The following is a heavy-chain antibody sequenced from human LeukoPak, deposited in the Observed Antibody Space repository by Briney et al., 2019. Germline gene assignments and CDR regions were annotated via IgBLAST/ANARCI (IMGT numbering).Heavy chain of an antibody. Sequence: PSETLSLTCTVSGGSISSSSYYWGWIRQPPGKGLEWIGSIYYSGSTYYNPSLKSRVTMSVDTSKNQFSLKLSSVTAADTAVYYCARHLYSVPMITFGGVIPIHWYFDLWGRGTLVTVSS. CDR3: ARHLYSVPMITFGGVIPIHWYFDL. D-gene: IGHD3-16*02. J-gene: IGHJ2*01. CDR1: GGSISSSSYY. CDR2: IYYSGST. V-gene: IGHV4-39*01.